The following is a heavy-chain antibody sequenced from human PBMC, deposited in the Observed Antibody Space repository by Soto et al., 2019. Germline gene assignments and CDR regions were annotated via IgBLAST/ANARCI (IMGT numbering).Heavy chain of an antibody. CDR1: GFTFSSYS. D-gene: IGHD2-2*02. CDR2: ISSSSSYI. CDR3: ARDLLGYCSSTSCYTNYGMDV. Sequence: PGGSLRLSCAASGFTFSSYSMNWVRQAPGKGPEWVSSISSSSSYIYYADSVKGRFTISRDNAKNSLYLQMNSLRAEDTAVYYCARDLLGYCSSTSCYTNYGMDVWGQGTTVTVSS. J-gene: IGHJ6*02. V-gene: IGHV3-21*01.